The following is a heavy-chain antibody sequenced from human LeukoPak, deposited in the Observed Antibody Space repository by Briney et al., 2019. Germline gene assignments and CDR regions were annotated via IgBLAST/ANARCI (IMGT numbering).Heavy chain of an antibody. V-gene: IGHV4-59*08. J-gene: IGHJ4*02. CDR2: IYYSGST. CDR3: ARTYYYGAVSYSFYY. Sequence: SETLSLTCTVSGGSISSYYWSWIRQPPGKGLEWIGYIYYSGSTNYNPSLKSRVTISVDTSKNQFSLKLSSVTAADTAVYYCARTYYYGAVSYSFYYRGQGTLGTVSS. CDR1: GGSISSYY. D-gene: IGHD3-10*01.